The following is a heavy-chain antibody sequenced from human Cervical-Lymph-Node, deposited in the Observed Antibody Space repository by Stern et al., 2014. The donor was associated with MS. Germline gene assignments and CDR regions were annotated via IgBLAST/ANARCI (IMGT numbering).Heavy chain of an antibody. CDR3: ARDRPNYGDLHWYFDL. D-gene: IGHD4-17*01. CDR2: INTNTGNP. V-gene: IGHV7-4-1*02. J-gene: IGHJ2*01. Sequence: QMQLVQSGSELKKPGASVKVSCKASGYTFTSYAMNWVRQAPGQGLEWMGRINTNTGNPTYAQGFTGRFVFSLDPSVSTAYLQISSLKAEDTAVYYCARDRPNYGDLHWYFDLWGSGTLVTVS. CDR1: GYTFTSYA.